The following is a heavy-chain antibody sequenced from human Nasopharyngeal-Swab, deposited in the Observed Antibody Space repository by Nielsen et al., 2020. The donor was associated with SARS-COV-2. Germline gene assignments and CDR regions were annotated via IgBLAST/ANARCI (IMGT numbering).Heavy chain of an antibody. J-gene: IGHJ4*02. Sequence: GGSLRLSCTASGFNLGYFAMSWFRQAPGKGLEWVGFIRSKAYGGTTEYAASVKGRFTISRDDPKSIAYLEMIGLKTEDTAVYYCTRGNSGWYGVGHFWGQGTLVRVSS. CDR1: GFNLGYFA. CDR2: IRSKAYGGTT. CDR3: TRGNSGWYGVGHF. D-gene: IGHD6-19*01. V-gene: IGHV3-49*03.